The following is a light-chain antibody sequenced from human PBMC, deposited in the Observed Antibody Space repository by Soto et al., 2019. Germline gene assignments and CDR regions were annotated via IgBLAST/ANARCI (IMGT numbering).Light chain of an antibody. Sequence: EVVMTQSPATVSVSPGEGVTLSCRASQTISNDLAWDQQKPGQAPRLLIYGASTRATGVPARFSGGGSGTEFTLTIRSLQSEDFAFYYCQQNNKWPPVTFGGGTKVEIK. J-gene: IGKJ4*01. CDR1: QTISND. CDR3: QQNNKWPPVT. CDR2: GAS. V-gene: IGKV3-15*01.